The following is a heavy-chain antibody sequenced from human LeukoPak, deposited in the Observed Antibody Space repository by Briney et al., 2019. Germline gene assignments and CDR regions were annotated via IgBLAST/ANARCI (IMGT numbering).Heavy chain of an antibody. Sequence: PSGTLSLTCAVSGGSISSGSYYWSWIRQPPGKGLEWIGYIYYSGSTNYNPSLKSRVTISVDTSKNQFSLKLSSVTAADTAVYYCARDGSTYYGSGLYNWFDPWGQGTLVTVSS. CDR1: GGSISSGSYY. J-gene: IGHJ5*02. CDR2: IYYSGST. V-gene: IGHV4-61*01. CDR3: ARDGSTYYGSGLYNWFDP. D-gene: IGHD3-10*01.